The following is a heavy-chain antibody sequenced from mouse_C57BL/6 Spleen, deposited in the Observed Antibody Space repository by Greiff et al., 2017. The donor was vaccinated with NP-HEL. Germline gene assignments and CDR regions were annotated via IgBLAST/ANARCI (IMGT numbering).Heavy chain of an antibody. Sequence: EVQLQQSGAELVRPGASVKLSCTASGFNIKDDYMHWVKQRPEQGLEWIGWIDPENGDTEYASKFQGKATITADTSSNTAYLQLSSLTSEDTAVYYCTTAVLFAYWGQGTLVTVSA. D-gene: IGHD3-3*01. J-gene: IGHJ3*01. V-gene: IGHV14-4*01. CDR1: GFNIKDDY. CDR3: TTAVLFAY. CDR2: IDPENGDT.